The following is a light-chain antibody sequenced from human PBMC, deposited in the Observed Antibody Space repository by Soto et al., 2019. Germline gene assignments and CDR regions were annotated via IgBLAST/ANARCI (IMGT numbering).Light chain of an antibody. CDR3: QHYNIYSEA. J-gene: IGKJ1*01. V-gene: IGKV1-5*03. CDR1: SAISSW. CDR2: KAP. Sequence: EIQMTHPSSPLSGSVRDRVTSTCLASSAISSWLAWYQKKPGKAPKLLIYKAPTLKSGVPSRFSGSGSGTEFTLTISSLQTDDFATYYCQHYNIYSEAFGEGAK.